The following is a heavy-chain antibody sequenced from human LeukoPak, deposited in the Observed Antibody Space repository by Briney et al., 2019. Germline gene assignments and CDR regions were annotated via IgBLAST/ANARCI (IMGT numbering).Heavy chain of an antibody. CDR2: ISGSGGSP. J-gene: IGHJ4*02. CDR1: GFTFSSYA. Sequence: GGSLRLSCAASGFTFSSYAMSWVRQAPGKGLEWVSAISGSGGSPYYADSVKGRFTISRDNSRDTLYLQMNSLRAEDTAVYYCAKGYYDYVWGSYYFDYWGQGTLVTVSS. V-gene: IGHV3-23*01. D-gene: IGHD3-16*01. CDR3: AKGYYDYVWGSYYFDY.